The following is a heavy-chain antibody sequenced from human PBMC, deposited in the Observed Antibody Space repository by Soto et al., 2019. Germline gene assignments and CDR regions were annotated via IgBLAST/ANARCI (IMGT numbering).Heavy chain of an antibody. J-gene: IGHJ6*02. Sequence: QVQLVQSGAAVKKPGATVKVSCKTSGYTFTSYGISWVRRAPAQGPEWMGWISAYNGNTNYAQKLQGRVNMTTDTSTRTAYTELRSLRSDDTAVYYWARDAPPYGMDVWGQGTTVTVSS. V-gene: IGHV1-18*01. CDR2: ISAYNGNT. CDR1: GYTFTSYG. CDR3: ARDAPPYGMDV.